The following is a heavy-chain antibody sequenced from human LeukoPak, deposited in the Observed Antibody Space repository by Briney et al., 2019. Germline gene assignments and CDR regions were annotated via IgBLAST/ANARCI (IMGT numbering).Heavy chain of an antibody. CDR3: ARVPDITARPCDT. Sequence: PSETLSLTCAAYGGSFSVDYWTLIRQTPGKGREWIGEISHTGLTGSNPSLKSRVTIFVDSSKKQFSLRMTSVTAADTGVYYCARVPDITARPCDTWGPGTLVTVSS. J-gene: IGHJ5*02. V-gene: IGHV4-34*01. D-gene: IGHD1-1*01. CDR1: GGSFSVDY. CDR2: ISHTGLT.